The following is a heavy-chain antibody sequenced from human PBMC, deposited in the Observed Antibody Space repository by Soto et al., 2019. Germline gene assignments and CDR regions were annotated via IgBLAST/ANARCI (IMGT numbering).Heavy chain of an antibody. Sequence: EVQLVESGGGLVQPGGSLRLSCAASGFTVSSNYMSWVRQAPGKGLEWVSVIYSGGSTYYADSVKGRFTISRDNSKNTLYLQMNSLRAEDTAVYYCARDITSSGSYDRGDYWVQGLLVTVSS. CDR2: IYSGGST. V-gene: IGHV3-66*01. CDR3: ARDITSSGSYDRGDY. CDR1: GFTVSSNY. D-gene: IGHD3-10*01. J-gene: IGHJ4*02.